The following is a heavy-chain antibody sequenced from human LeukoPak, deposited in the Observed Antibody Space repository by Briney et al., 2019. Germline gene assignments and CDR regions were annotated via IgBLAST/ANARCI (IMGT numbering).Heavy chain of an antibody. CDR2: IFTIGST. CDR3: ARDESGYYYMDV. V-gene: IGHV4-4*07. D-gene: IGHD1-26*01. CDR1: GGSISGYY. Sequence: KASETLSLTCTVSGGSISGYYRSWFRQSAGKGLEWIGRIFTIGSTSYNPSLKSRVTMSLDTSKNQFSLRLTSVTAADTAVYYCARDESGYYYMDVWDKGTTVTVSS. J-gene: IGHJ6*03.